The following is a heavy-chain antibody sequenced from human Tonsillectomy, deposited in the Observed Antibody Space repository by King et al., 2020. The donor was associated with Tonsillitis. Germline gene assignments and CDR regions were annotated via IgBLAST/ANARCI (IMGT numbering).Heavy chain of an antibody. CDR2: IYYGGST. J-gene: IGHJ4*02. CDR1: DGSISSSSYS. V-gene: IGHV4-39*01. Sequence: QLQESGPGLVKPSETLSLSCTVSDGSISSSSYSWGWIRQPPGKGLEWIGSIYYGGSTFYDPSFQSRVTIFVDTSKNQFSLQLSSVTAADTAVYYCARRRNPYLFDSWGQGTLVTVSS. D-gene: IGHD1-14*01. CDR3: ARRRNPYLFDS.